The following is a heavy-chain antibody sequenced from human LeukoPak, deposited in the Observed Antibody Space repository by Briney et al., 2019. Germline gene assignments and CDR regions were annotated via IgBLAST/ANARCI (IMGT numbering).Heavy chain of an antibody. Sequence: VSVKVSCKASGYTFTSYAMHWVRQAPGQRLEWMGWINAGNGNTKYSQKFQGRVTITRDTSASTAYMELSSLRSEDTAVYYCARDADGDYVMDYWGQGTLVTVSS. D-gene: IGHD4-17*01. V-gene: IGHV1-3*01. CDR3: ARDADGDYVMDY. J-gene: IGHJ4*02. CDR2: INAGNGNT. CDR1: GYTFTSYA.